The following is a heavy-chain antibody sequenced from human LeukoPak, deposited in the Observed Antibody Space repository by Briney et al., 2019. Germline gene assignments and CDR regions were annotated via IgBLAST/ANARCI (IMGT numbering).Heavy chain of an antibody. V-gene: IGHV3-30-3*01. CDR3: ARRYCSSTSCPIDY. CDR2: ISYDGSNK. CDR1: GFTFSSYA. Sequence: GGSLRLSCAASGFTFSSYAMYWVRQAPGKGLEGVAVISYDGSNKYYADSVKGRFTISRDNSKNTLYLQMNSLRAEDTAVYYCARRYCSSTSCPIDYWGQGTLVTVSS. J-gene: IGHJ4*02. D-gene: IGHD2-2*01.